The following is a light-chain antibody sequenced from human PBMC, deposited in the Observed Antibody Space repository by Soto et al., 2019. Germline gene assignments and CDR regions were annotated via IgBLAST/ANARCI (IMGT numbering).Light chain of an antibody. CDR2: GAS. V-gene: IGKV3-15*01. Sequence: EIVMTQSPATLSVSPGERATLSCRASQSVSGNLAWYQQKPGQAPRLLIYGASTRATGIPARFSGSGSGTEFTISISSLQSEDFAVYYCQQYNNWLITFGQGTRLEIK. CDR3: QQYNNWLIT. J-gene: IGKJ5*01. CDR1: QSVSGN.